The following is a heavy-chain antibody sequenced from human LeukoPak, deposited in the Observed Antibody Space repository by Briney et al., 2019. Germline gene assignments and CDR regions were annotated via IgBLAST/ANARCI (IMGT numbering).Heavy chain of an antibody. CDR1: GGSISSSSYY. CDR3: ARGAGYCGGDCYSVVGEDFDY. CDR2: IYYSGST. D-gene: IGHD2-21*02. Sequence: SETLSLTCTVSGGSISSSSYYWGWIRQPPGKGLEWIGSIYYSGSTNYNPSLKSRVTISVDTSKNQFSLKLSSVTAADTAVYYCARGAGYCGGDCYSVVGEDFDYWGQGTLVTVSS. J-gene: IGHJ4*02. V-gene: IGHV4-39*07.